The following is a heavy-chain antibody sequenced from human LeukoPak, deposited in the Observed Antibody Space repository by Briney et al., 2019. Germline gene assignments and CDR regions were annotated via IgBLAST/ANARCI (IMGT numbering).Heavy chain of an antibody. V-gene: IGHV3-30*04. CDR2: ISYDGSNK. CDR1: GFTFSSYA. D-gene: IGHD6-19*01. Sequence: PGGSLRLSRAASGFTFSSYAMHWVRQAPGKGLEWVAVISYDGSNKYYADSVKGRFTISRDNSKNTLYLQMNSLRAEDTAVYYCATADLYSSGWHWGQGTLVTVSS. CDR3: ATADLYSSGWH. J-gene: IGHJ4*02.